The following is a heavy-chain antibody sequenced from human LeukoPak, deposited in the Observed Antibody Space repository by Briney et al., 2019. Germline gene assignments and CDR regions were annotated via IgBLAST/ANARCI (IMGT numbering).Heavy chain of an antibody. CDR1: GFTFSDYY. CDR2: ISSSGSTI. Sequence: GGSLRLSCAASGFTFSDYYMSWIRQAPGKGLEWVSYISSSGSTIYYADSVKGRFTISRDNAKNTLYLQMNSLRAEDTAVYYCARTKYSNSWEHYYYGMDDWGQGTTVTVS. D-gene: IGHD6-13*01. J-gene: IGHJ6*02. V-gene: IGHV3-11*04. CDR3: ARTKYSNSWEHYYYGMDD.